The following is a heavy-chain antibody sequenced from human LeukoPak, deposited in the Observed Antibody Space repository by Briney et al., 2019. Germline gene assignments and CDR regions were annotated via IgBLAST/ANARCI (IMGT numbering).Heavy chain of an antibody. CDR2: ISNNGGYT. J-gene: IGHJ4*02. D-gene: IGHD1-26*01. Sequence: GGSLRLSCAASGFTFSSSAMSWVRQAPGKGLEWVSAISNNGGYTYYADSVQGRFTISRDNSKSTLCLQMNSLRAEDTAVYYCARAPLYGGNVLGDYFDFWGQGTLVVVSS. CDR3: ARAPLYGGNVLGDYFDF. CDR1: GFTFSSSA. V-gene: IGHV3-23*01.